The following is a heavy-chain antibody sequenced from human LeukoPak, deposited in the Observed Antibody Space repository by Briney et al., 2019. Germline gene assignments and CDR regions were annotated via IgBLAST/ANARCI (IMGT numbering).Heavy chain of an antibody. CDR2: ISWNSGSI. CDR3: ARDGAVTNGRYFDY. CDR1: GFTLDDYA. Sequence: PGGSLRLSCAASGFTLDDYAMHWVRQAPGKGLEWVSAISWNSGSIDFADSVKGRFTISRDNAKNSLYLQMNSLRAEDTAVYYCARDGAVTNGRYFDYWGQGTLVTVSS. V-gene: IGHV3-9*01. J-gene: IGHJ4*02. D-gene: IGHD4-17*01.